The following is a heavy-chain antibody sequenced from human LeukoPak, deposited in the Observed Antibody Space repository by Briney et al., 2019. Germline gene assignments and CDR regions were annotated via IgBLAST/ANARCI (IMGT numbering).Heavy chain of an antibody. CDR2: IKPDGSEK. Sequence: PGGSLRLSCAASGFTFSSYWMSWVRQAPGKGLEWVANIKPDGSEKYYVDSVTGRFTISRDNAKNSLYLEMNSLRGEDTAVYYCVRDKVVGATNFDYWGQGTLVTVSS. CDR3: VRDKVVGATNFDY. J-gene: IGHJ4*02. V-gene: IGHV3-7*03. D-gene: IGHD2-15*01. CDR1: GFTFSSYW.